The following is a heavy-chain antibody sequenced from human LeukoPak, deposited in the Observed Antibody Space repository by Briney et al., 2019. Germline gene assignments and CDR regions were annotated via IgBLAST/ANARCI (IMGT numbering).Heavy chain of an antibody. Sequence: PGRSLRLSCAASGFTFSSYGMHWVRQAPGKGLEWVAVIWYDGSNKYYADSVKGRFTISRDNSKNTLYLQMNSLRAEDTAVYYCVSTSGWYEPIDYWGQGTLVTVSS. V-gene: IGHV3-33*01. J-gene: IGHJ4*02. CDR1: GFTFSSYG. D-gene: IGHD6-19*01. CDR2: IWYDGSNK. CDR3: VSTSGWYEPIDY.